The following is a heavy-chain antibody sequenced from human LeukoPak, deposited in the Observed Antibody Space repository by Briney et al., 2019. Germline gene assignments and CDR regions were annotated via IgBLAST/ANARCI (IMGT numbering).Heavy chain of an antibody. CDR1: GGSVSSGSYY. CDR3: ARADGSSWCVFDY. Sequence: SETLSLTCTVSGGSVSSGSYYWSWIRQHPGKGLEWIGYIYYSGATNYNPALKSRVTISIDTSKNQFSLKLSSMTAADTAVYYCARADGSSWCVFDYWGQGTLVSVSS. CDR2: IYYSGAT. V-gene: IGHV4-31*03. D-gene: IGHD6-13*01. J-gene: IGHJ4*02.